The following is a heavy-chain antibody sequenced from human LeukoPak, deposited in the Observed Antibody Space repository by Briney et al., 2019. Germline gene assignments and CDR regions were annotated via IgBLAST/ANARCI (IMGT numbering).Heavy chain of an antibody. D-gene: IGHD5-12*01. V-gene: IGHV3-30*18. CDR2: VSYDGSDK. CDR3: AKAGIVASIWRYFDY. Sequence: GGSLRLSCAVSGFTFSSYGIHWVRQAPGKGLEWVAVVSYDGSDKHYADSVKGRFTISRDNSKSTLYLQMNSLRAEDTAVYYCAKAGIVASIWRYFDYWGQGTLVTVSS. CDR1: GFTFSSYG. J-gene: IGHJ4*02.